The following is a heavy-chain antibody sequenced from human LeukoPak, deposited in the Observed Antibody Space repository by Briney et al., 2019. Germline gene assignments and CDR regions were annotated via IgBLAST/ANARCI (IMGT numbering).Heavy chain of an antibody. Sequence: GGSLGLSSSPSGYTLHHYAMHWVRQAPGKGLEYVSAISSNGGGTDYTDSVKGRFTISRDNSKNTVFLQMKSLRAEDTAVYYSARGHPPQLCLYSGQERPLTVSS. CDR2: ISSNGGGT. J-gene: IGHJ4*02. CDR3: ARGHPPQLCLY. CDR1: GYTLHHYA. D-gene: IGHD2-2*01. V-gene: IGHV3-64*04.